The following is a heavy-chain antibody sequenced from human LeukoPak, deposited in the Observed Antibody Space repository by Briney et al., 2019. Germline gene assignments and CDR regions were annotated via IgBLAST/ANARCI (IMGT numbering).Heavy chain of an antibody. Sequence: ASVKVSCKASGYTFTGYYMHWVRQAPGQGLEWMGRINPNSGGTNYAQKFQGRATMTRDTSISTAYMELSRLRSDATAVYYCARDPRTMVTDYWGQGTLVTVSS. V-gene: IGHV1-2*06. D-gene: IGHD4/OR15-4a*01. CDR1: GYTFTGYY. CDR2: INPNSGGT. J-gene: IGHJ4*02. CDR3: ARDPRTMVTDY.